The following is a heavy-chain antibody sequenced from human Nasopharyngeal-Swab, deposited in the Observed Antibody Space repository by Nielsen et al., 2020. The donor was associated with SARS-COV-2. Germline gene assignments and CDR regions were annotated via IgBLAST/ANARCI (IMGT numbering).Heavy chain of an antibody. CDR1: GFTFSSYA. Sequence: GGSLRLSCAASGFTFSSYAMSWVRQAPGKGLEWVSAISGSGGGTYYADSVKGRFTISRDNSKNTLYLQMNSLRAEDTAVYYCAKQLLWFGELLDMFDYWGQGTLVTVSS. V-gene: IGHV3-23*01. D-gene: IGHD3-10*01. CDR2: ISGSGGGT. CDR3: AKQLLWFGELLDMFDY. J-gene: IGHJ4*02.